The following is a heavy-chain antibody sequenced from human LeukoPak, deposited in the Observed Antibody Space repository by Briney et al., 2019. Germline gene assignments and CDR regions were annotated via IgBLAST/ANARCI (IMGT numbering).Heavy chain of an antibody. Sequence: PSETLSLTCSASGDSINSDYWSWVRQCPGKGLEWIGYMFYTGSTNYNPSLKSRVTISLATSKTQFSLKLSSVTPADTAVYYCARVSVVYGMDVWGPGATVTVSS. J-gene: IGHJ6*02. V-gene: IGHV4-59*01. CDR3: ARVSVVYGMDV. CDR1: GDSINSDY. CDR2: MFYTGST.